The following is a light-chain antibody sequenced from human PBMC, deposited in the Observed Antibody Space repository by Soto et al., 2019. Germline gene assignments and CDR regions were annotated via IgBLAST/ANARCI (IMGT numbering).Light chain of an antibody. CDR1: HSISSW. J-gene: IGKJ1*01. CDR2: AAS. Sequence: DIQMTQSPSTLSASVGDRVTITCRASHSISSWLAWYQQKPGKAPKLLIYAASTLQSGVPSRVSGSGSVTDFTLTISSLQAEDVAVYYCQQYYTTPWTFGQGTKV. CDR3: QQYYTTPWT. V-gene: IGKV1-5*01.